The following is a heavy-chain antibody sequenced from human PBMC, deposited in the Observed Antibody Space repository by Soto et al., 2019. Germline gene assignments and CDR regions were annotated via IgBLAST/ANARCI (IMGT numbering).Heavy chain of an antibody. Sequence: GGSLRLSCAASGFTFTDHYMDWARQAPGKGLEWVGRIRRKANSYTTVYAASVRGRFIISRDDSMNSVYLQMNSLKTEDTAVYYCAHGYSSSWKGLFDYWGQGSLVTVSS. CDR1: GFTFTDHY. D-gene: IGHD6-13*01. V-gene: IGHV3-72*01. J-gene: IGHJ4*02. CDR3: AHGYSSSWKGLFDY. CDR2: IRRKANSYTT.